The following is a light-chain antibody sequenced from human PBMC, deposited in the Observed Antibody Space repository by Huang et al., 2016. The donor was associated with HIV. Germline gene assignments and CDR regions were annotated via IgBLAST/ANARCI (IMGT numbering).Light chain of an antibody. CDR1: QSVSHNS. CDR3: QQYGSSPFT. Sequence: EVVLTQSLGTLSLSPGERSTLPCRARQSVSHNSLAWYQQKPGQAPRLLIYDASSRATGIPDRFSGSGSGTDFTLTSSRLEPEDIAVYYWQQYGSSPFTFGGGTKVEIK. CDR2: DAS. J-gene: IGKJ4*01. V-gene: IGKV3-20*01.